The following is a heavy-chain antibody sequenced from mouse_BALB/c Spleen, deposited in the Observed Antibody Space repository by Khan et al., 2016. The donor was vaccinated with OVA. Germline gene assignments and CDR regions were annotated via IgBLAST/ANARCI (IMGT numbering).Heavy chain of an antibody. V-gene: IGHV1S132*01. CDR1: GYTFTSYW. CDR3: ARGYFGNYEFAY. D-gene: IGHD2-1*01. CDR2: IFPGTGTT. J-gene: IGHJ3*01. Sequence: QVQLQQPGAELVKPGASVKLSCKTSGYTFTSYWIQWVKQRPGQGHGWIGQIFPGTGTTYYNENFKGKATLTVETSSSTAHMQTRSLTSEDSAVYFGARGYFGNYEFAYWGQVTRVTVSP.